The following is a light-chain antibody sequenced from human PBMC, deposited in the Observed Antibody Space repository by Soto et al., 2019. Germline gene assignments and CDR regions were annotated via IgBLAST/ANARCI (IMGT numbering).Light chain of an antibody. V-gene: IGLV1-51*01. CDR2: DDN. CDR3: GSWDSSGSAYV. CDR1: SSNIGGNS. J-gene: IGLJ1*01. Sequence: QSVLTQPPSVSAAPGQKVTISCSGSSSNIGGNSVSWYQQLPRTAPKLLIYDDNKRPSGIPDRFSGSKSGTSATLGINGFQTGDEADYYCGSWDSSGSAYVFGTGTKGTVL.